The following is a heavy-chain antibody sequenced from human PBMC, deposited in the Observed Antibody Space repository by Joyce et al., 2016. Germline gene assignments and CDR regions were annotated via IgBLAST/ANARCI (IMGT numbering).Heavy chain of an antibody. J-gene: IGHJ4*02. CDR3: AKDVAAAAAHYFDS. D-gene: IGHD6-13*01. Sequence: EVQLVVSGGGLVQPGRSLRLSCVASGFTFDDYAMYWVRQAPGKGLEWVSGIHWNGDTIGYADSVKGRFTISRDNAKNSLYLQMNSLRADDMAFYYCAKDVAAAAAHYFDSWGQGTLVAVSS. V-gene: IGHV3-9*03. CDR2: IHWNGDTI. CDR1: GFTFDDYA.